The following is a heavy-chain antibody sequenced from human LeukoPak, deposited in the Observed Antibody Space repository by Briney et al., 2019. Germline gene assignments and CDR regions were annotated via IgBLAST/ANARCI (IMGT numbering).Heavy chain of an antibody. D-gene: IGHD4-23*01. J-gene: IGHJ4*02. CDR1: GGSVSSGSYY. Sequence: SETLSLTCTVSGGSVSSGSYYWSWIRQPPGKGLEWIGYIYYSGSTNYIPSLKSRVTISVDTSKNQFSLKLSSVTAADTAVYYCARGDGGRHFDYWGQGTLVTVSS. CDR2: IYYSGST. V-gene: IGHV4-61*01. CDR3: ARGDGGRHFDY.